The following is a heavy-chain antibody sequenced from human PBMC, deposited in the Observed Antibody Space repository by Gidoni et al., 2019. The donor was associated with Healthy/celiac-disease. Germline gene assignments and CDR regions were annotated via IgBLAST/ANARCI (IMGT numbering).Heavy chain of an antibody. CDR2: MNPNSGNT. CDR1: GYTFTSYD. Sequence: QVQLVQSGAEVKRTGASVKVSCKASGYTFTSYDINWVRQAPGQGLEWMGWMNPNSGNTGYAQKFQGRVPMTRTTSLRTAYMELSSLRSEDTAVYYCVQGDVSMEWLTLVWGQGTLVTVSS. V-gene: IGHV1-8*01. J-gene: IGHJ4*02. CDR3: VQGDVSMEWLTLV. D-gene: IGHD3-3*01.